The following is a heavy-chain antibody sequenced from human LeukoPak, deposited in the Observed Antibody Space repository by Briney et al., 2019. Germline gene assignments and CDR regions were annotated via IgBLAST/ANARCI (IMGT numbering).Heavy chain of an antibody. V-gene: IGHV1-8*01. D-gene: IGHD3-10*01. J-gene: IGHJ4*02. CDR3: ARDWSTMVRGVNGY. CDR1: GYTFTTYD. CDR2: MNPNSGDT. Sequence: ASVKVSCKDSGYTFTTYDIHWVRQATGKGLEWMGYMNPNSGDTGYAQKFQGRLTMTWDTSITTAYMELASLRSDDTAVYYCARDWSTMVRGVNGYWGQGTLVTVSS.